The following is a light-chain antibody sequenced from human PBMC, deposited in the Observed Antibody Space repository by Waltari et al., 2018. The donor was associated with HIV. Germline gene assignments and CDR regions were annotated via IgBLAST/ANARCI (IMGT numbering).Light chain of an antibody. Sequence: QLVLTQSPSASASLGASVMLTCTLSSGHSRYAIAWHQQQPEKGPRYLMKLNSDDSHSKGDGIPDRFSGSSSGAERSLTISSLQSEDEADYYCQTWGTGVFGGGTKLTVL. CDR2: LNSDDSH. CDR1: SGHSRYA. J-gene: IGLJ3*02. V-gene: IGLV4-69*01. CDR3: QTWGTGV.